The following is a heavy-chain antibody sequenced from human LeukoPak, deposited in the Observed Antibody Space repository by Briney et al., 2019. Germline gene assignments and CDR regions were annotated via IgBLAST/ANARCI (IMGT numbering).Heavy chain of an antibody. CDR2: ISCSGAST. Sequence: GGSLRLSCAASGFTFSSYAMNWVRQAPGKGLQGVSAISCSGASTYYADSVKGRFTISRDNSKSTLYLQMNSLRAEDTAVYYCARPPFSSSWYYFDYWGQGTLVTVSS. J-gene: IGHJ4*02. D-gene: IGHD6-13*01. V-gene: IGHV3-23*01. CDR1: GFTFSSYA. CDR3: ARPPFSSSWYYFDY.